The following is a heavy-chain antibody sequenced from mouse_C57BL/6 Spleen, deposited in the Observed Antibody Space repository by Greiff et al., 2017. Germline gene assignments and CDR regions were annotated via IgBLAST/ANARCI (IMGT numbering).Heavy chain of an antibody. J-gene: IGHJ1*03. CDR1: GYTFTSYW. Sequence: QVQLQQPGAELVKPGASVKLSCKASGYTFTSYWMQWVKQRPGQGLEWIGEIDPSDSYTNYNQKFKGKGTLTVDTSSSTAYMQLSSLTSEDSAVYYCANIYYSNDWYFDVWGTGTTVTVSS. CDR2: IDPSDSYT. V-gene: IGHV1-50*01. D-gene: IGHD2-5*01. CDR3: ANIYYSNDWYFDV.